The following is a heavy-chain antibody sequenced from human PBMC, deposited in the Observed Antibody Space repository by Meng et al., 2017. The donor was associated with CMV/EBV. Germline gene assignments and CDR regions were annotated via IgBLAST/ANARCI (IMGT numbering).Heavy chain of an antibody. CDR3: AKDQPIAAAGTGGYSYGRKTVYDAFDI. CDR2: IYSGGSST. J-gene: IGHJ3*02. V-gene: IGHV3-23*03. CDR1: GFTFSIYA. Sequence: GGSLRLSCAASGFTFSIYAMSWVRQAPGKGLEWVSVIYSGGSSTYYADSVKGRFTISRDNSKNTLYLQMNSLRAEDTAVYYCAKDQPIAAAGTGGYSYGRKTVYDAFDIWGQGTMVTVS. D-gene: IGHD6-13*01.